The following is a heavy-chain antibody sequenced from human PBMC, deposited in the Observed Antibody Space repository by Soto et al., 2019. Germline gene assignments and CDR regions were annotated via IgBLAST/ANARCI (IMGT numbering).Heavy chain of an antibody. CDR1: GYTFTSYD. J-gene: IGHJ4*02. CDR3: ARGGDFQGCSY. CDR2: MNTNSGNT. D-gene: IGHD3-16*01. V-gene: IGHV1-8*01. Sequence: HVQLVQSGAEVKKPGASVKVSCKASGYTFTSYDITWGRQATGQGLEWMGWMNTNSGNTGYAQKFQGRVTMTRDTSTSTAYMELSSLRSEDTAVYYCARGGDFQGCSYWGQGTLVSVSS.